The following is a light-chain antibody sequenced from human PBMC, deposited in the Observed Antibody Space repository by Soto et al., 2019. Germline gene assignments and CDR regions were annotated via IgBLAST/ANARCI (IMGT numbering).Light chain of an antibody. CDR1: QSIDNY. Sequence: ELVLTQSPGTLSLSPGEGATLSCRASQSIDNYFAWFQQKPGQAPRLLIYGASNRATGIPDRFSGSGSGTDFTLTISRLEPEDFAVYYCQQYRYSPRTFGQGTKVDIK. CDR2: GAS. CDR3: QQYRYSPRT. J-gene: IGKJ1*01. V-gene: IGKV3-20*01.